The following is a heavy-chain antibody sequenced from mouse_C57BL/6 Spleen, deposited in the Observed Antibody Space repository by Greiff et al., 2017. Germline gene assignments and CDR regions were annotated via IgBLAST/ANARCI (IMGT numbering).Heavy chain of an antibody. CDR1: GYTFTSYW. D-gene: IGHD1-1*01. V-gene: IGHV1-69*01. J-gene: IGHJ2*01. CDR2: IDPSDSYT. CDR3: ARNYGSSYVDYFDY. Sequence: VQLQQPGAELVMPGASVKLSCKASGYTFTSYWMHWVKQRPGQGLEWIGEIDPSDSYTNYNQKFKGKSTLTVDKSSSTAYMQLISLTSEDSAVYYCARNYGSSYVDYFDYWGQGTTLTVSS.